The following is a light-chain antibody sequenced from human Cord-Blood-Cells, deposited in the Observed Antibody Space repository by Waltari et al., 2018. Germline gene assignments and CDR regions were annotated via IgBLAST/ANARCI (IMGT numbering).Light chain of an antibody. V-gene: IGKV1-39*01. Sequence: DLQMTHSPSSLSASLGDRLPSTCRASQSISSYLNWYQQKPGKAPKLLIYAASSLQSGVRSRFSGSGSGTDFALTNSSLQPEDFATYYCQQSYSTPPITFGQGTRLEIK. CDR3: QQSYSTPPIT. CDR1: QSISSY. CDR2: AAS. J-gene: IGKJ5*01.